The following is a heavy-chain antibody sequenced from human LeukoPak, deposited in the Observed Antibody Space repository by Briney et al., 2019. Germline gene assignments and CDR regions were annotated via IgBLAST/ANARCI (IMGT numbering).Heavy chain of an antibody. CDR1: AFIFSGHW. J-gene: IGHJ4*02. Sequence: GGSLRLSYEGSAFIFSGHWMNWVRQAPGKGLEWVAVISYDGSNKYYADSVKGRFTISRDNSKNTLYLQMNSLRAEDTAVYYCAREIGSTVAYYFDYWGQGTLVTVSS. CDR2: ISYDGSNK. CDR3: AREIGSTVAYYFDY. D-gene: IGHD4-23*01. V-gene: IGHV3-30-3*01.